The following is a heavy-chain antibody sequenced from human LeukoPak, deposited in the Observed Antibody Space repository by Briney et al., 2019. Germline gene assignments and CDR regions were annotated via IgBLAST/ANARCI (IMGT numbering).Heavy chain of an antibody. CDR3: AKTGGYYDSSGHRDY. V-gene: IGHV3-23*01. D-gene: IGHD3-22*01. J-gene: IGHJ4*02. Sequence: GGSLRLSCAASGFTFSSYAMSWVRQAPGKGLEWVSAISGSGGSTYYADSVKGRFTISRDNSKNTLYLQMNSLRAEDTAVYYCAKTGGYYDSSGHRDYWGQGTLVTVSS. CDR2: ISGSGGST. CDR1: GFTFSSYA.